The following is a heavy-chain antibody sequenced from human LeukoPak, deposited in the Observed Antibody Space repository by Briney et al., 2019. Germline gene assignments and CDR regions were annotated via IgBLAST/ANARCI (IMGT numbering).Heavy chain of an antibody. J-gene: IGHJ5*02. CDR1: GGSISSGGYY. CDR2: IYYSGGT. V-gene: IGHV4-31*03. D-gene: IGHD6-13*01. Sequence: SETLSLTCTVSGGSISSGGYYWSWIRQHPGKGLEWIGFIYYSGGTYYNPSLKSRVTISLDTSKNQFSLNLSSVTAADTAVYYCARATGGAAAADFDPWGQGTLVTVSS. CDR3: ARATGGAAAADFDP.